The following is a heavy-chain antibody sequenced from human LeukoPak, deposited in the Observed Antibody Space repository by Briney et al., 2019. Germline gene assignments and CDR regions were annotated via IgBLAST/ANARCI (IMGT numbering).Heavy chain of an antibody. D-gene: IGHD6-25*01. V-gene: IGHV3-53*01. CDR3: ARPGYSTGALDY. Sequence: GGSLRLSCAASGLTVTSNYMSWIRQAPGKGLEWVSVIYSGGDTYYADSVKGRFTISRDNSKNTLYLQMNSLRAEDTAVYYCARPGYSTGALDYWGQGTLVTVSS. CDR2: IYSGGDT. CDR1: GLTVTSNY. J-gene: IGHJ4*02.